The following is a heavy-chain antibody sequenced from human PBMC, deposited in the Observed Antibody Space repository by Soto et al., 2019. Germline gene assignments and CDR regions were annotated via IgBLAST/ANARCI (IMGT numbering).Heavy chain of an antibody. J-gene: IGHJ4*02. CDR3: ARAPILTGHDY. Sequence: SETLSVTCTVSGGSISSGGYYWSWIRQHPGKGLEWIGYIYYSGSTYYIPSLKSRVTISVDTSKNQFSLKLSSVTAADTAVYYCARAPILTGHDYWGQGTLVPVSS. V-gene: IGHV4-31*03. CDR2: IYYSGST. CDR1: GGSISSGGYY. D-gene: IGHD3-9*01.